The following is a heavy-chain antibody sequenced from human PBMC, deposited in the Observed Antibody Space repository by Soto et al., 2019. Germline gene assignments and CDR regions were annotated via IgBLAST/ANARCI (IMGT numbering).Heavy chain of an antibody. D-gene: IGHD3-10*01. J-gene: IGHJ6*02. CDR1: GFTFSSYA. CDR3: AKGRSGRNYYGMDV. CDR2: ISGSGGST. Sequence: EVQLLESGGGLVQPGGSLRLSCAASGFTFSSYAMTWVRQAPGKGLEWVSAISGSGGSTYYADSVKGRVTISRDNSKNTLYLQMNTLRAEDTAVYYCAKGRSGRNYYGMDVLGQGTTVTVSS. V-gene: IGHV3-23*01.